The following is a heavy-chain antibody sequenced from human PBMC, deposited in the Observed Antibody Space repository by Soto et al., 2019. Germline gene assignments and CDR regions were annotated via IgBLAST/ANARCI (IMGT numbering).Heavy chain of an antibody. J-gene: IGHJ5*02. D-gene: IGHD2-15*01. V-gene: IGHV1-3*01. Sequence: ASVKVSCKASGYTFTSYAMHWVRQAPGQRHERMGWINAGNGNTKYSQKFQGRVTITRDTSASTAYMELSSLRSEDTAVYYCARDRPCSGGSCYLNWFDPWGQGTLVTVSS. CDR1: GYTFTSYA. CDR2: INAGNGNT. CDR3: ARDRPCSGGSCYLNWFDP.